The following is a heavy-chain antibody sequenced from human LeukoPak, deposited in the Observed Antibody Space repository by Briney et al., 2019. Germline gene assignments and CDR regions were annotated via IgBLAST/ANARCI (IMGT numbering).Heavy chain of an antibody. CDR1: GFTFSSYG. D-gene: IGHD2-2*01. Sequence: GGSLRLSCAASGFTFSSYGMHWVRQAPGKGLEWVAVISYDGSNKYYADSVKGRFTISRDNSKNTLYLQMNSLRAEDTAVYYCAKCSSTDQGVVDIWGQGTMVTVSS. V-gene: IGHV3-30*18. CDR3: AKCSSTDQGVVDI. CDR2: ISYDGSNK. J-gene: IGHJ3*02.